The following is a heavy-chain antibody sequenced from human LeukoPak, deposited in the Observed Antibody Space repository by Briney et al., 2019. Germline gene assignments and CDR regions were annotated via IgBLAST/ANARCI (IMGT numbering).Heavy chain of an antibody. J-gene: IGHJ4*02. V-gene: IGHV3-21*01. CDR1: GFTFSSYT. Sequence: GGSLRLSCAASGFTFSSYTMNWVRQAPGKGLEWVSSISSSGNYIYYADSVKGRFTISRDNAKNSLFLQMNSPRAEDTAVYYCARVSWVVAATATDYWGQGTLVTVSS. D-gene: IGHD2-15*01. CDR3: ARVSWVVAATATDY. CDR2: ISSSGNYI.